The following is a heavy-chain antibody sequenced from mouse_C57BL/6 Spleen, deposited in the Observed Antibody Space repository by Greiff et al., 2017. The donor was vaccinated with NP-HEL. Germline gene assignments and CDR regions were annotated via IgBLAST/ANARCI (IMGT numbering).Heavy chain of an antibody. Sequence: QVQLQQPGAELVKPGASVKVSCKASGYTFTSYWMHWVKQRPGQGLEWIGRIHPSDSDTNYNQKFKGKATLTVDKSSSTAYMQLSSLTSEDSAVYYCAIYYGYEGYYAMDYWGQGTSVTVSS. CDR2: IHPSDSDT. J-gene: IGHJ4*01. D-gene: IGHD2-2*01. V-gene: IGHV1-74*01. CDR1: GYTFTSYW. CDR3: AIYYGYEGYYAMDY.